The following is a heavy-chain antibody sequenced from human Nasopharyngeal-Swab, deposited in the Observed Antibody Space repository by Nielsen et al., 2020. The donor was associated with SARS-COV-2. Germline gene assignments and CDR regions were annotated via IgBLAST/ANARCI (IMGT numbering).Heavy chain of an antibody. CDR3: ARGLLVAVAATNWFDP. CDR1: GGSFSGYY. V-gene: IGHV4-34*01. J-gene: IGHJ5*02. CDR2: INHSGST. Sequence: GSLRLSCAVYGGSFSGYYWSWIRQPPGKGLEWIGEINHSGSTNYNPSLKSRVTISVDTSKNQFSLKLSSVTAADAAVYYCARGLLVAVAATNWFDPWGQGTLVTVSS. D-gene: IGHD2-15*01.